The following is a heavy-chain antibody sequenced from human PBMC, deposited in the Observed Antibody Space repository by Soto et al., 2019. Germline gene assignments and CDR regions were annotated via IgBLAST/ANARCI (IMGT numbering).Heavy chain of an antibody. J-gene: IGHJ6*03. V-gene: IGHV3-23*01. CDR2: ISGSGGST. CDR1: GFTFSSYA. D-gene: IGHD3-3*01. Sequence: GGSLRLSCAASGFTFSSYAMSWVRQAPGKGLEWVSAISGSGGSTYYADSVKGRFTISRDNSKNTLYLQMNSLRAEDTAVYYCAKNPWVLEWLLRTDYYYYYMDVWGKGTTVTVSS. CDR3: AKNPWVLEWLLRTDYYYYYMDV.